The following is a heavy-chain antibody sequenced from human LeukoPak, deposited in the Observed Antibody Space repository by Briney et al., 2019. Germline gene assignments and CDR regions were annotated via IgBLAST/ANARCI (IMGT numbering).Heavy chain of an antibody. D-gene: IGHD6-13*01. CDR3: ARDGAAAGTGYYYYMDV. CDR1: GFTFSSYA. CDR2: ISGSGGST. V-gene: IGHV3-23*01. Sequence: PGGSLRLSCAASGFTFSSYAMSWVRQAPGKGLEWVSAISGSGGSTYYADSVKGRFTISRGNSKNTLYLQMNSLRAEDTAVYYCARDGAAAGTGYYYYMDVWGKGTTVTVSS. J-gene: IGHJ6*03.